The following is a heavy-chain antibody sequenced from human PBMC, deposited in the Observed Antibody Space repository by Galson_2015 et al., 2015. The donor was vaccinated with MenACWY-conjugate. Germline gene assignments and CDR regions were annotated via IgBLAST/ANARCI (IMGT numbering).Heavy chain of an antibody. Sequence: SVKVSCRASGYTFSSYVMQWVRQAPGQGLEWMGWISGGNGNTKYAEKFQGRVTITRVTSASTAYMELSSLTSEDTAVYYCARAGWLDYWGQGTLVTVSS. CDR3: ARAGWLDY. CDR2: ISGGNGNT. D-gene: IGHD6-19*01. CDR1: GYTFSSYV. V-gene: IGHV1-3*01. J-gene: IGHJ4*02.